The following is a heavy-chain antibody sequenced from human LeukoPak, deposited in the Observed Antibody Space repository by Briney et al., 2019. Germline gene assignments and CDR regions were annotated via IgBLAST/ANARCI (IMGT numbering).Heavy chain of an antibody. CDR2: TLGGRSSTT. D-gene: IGHD3-9*01. J-gene: IGHJ4*02. Sequence: GGSLRLSCAASGFTFNNYAMSWVRQAPGKGLEWASVTLGGRSSTTYYADSVKGRFTMSRDNSQNTVYLQMNSLRVEDTAVYYCVRNDILTGHTNWYFEYWGQGTLVTVSS. V-gene: IGHV3-23*01. CDR1: GFTFNNYA. CDR3: VRNDILTGHTNWYFEY.